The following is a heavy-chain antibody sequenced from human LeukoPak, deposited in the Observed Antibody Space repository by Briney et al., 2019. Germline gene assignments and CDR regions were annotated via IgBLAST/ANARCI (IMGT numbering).Heavy chain of an antibody. CDR3: AGRYSYYYYMDV. Sequence: PSETLSLTCTVSGGSISSSSYYWGWIRQPPGKGLEWIGSIYYSGSTYYNPSLKSRVTISVDTSKNQFSLKLNSVTAADTAVYYCAGRYSYYYYMDVWDKGTTVTVSS. V-gene: IGHV4-39*01. CDR1: GGSISSSSYY. D-gene: IGHD1-14*01. J-gene: IGHJ6*03. CDR2: IYYSGST.